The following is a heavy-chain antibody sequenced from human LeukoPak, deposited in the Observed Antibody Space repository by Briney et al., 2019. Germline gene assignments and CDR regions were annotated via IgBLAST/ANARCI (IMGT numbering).Heavy chain of an antibody. D-gene: IGHD4-17*01. CDR1: XGSVSSGSYY. J-gene: IGHJ4*02. Sequence: KPSETLSLTCTVSXGSVSSGSYYWSWIRQPPGKGLEWIGYIYYSGSTNYNPSLKSRVTISVDTSKNQFSLKLSSVTAADTAAYYCAREGLYGDYVWSLDYWGQGTLVTVSS. V-gene: IGHV4-61*01. CDR3: AREGLYGDYVWSLDY. CDR2: IYYSGST.